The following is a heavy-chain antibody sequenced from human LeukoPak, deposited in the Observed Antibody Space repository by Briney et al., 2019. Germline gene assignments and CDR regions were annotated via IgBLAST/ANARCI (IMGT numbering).Heavy chain of an antibody. V-gene: IGHV4-34*01. CDR3: ARVEKTDYDFWSGSKSSVAAFDI. Sequence: SETLSLTCAVYGGSFSGYYWSWIRQPPGKGLEWIGEINHSGSTNYNPSLKSRVTISVDTSKNQFSLRLSSVTAADTAVYYCARVEKTDYDFWSGSKSSVAAFDIWGQGTKVTVSP. CDR2: INHSGST. D-gene: IGHD3-3*01. CDR1: GGSFSGYY. J-gene: IGHJ3*02.